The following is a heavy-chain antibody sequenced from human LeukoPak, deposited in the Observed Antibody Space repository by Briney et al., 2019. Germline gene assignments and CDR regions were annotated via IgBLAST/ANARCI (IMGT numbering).Heavy chain of an antibody. J-gene: IGHJ4*02. CDR1: GFTFSSYW. CDR2: IKQDGSEK. V-gene: IGHV3-7*01. CDR3: ARPGDLSGSYYFYY. Sequence: QPGGSLRLSCAASGFTFSSYWMSWVRQAPGKGLEWVANIKQDGSEKYYVDSVKGRFTISRDNAKNSLYLQMNSLRAEDTAVYYCARPGDLSGSYYFYYWGQGTLVTVSS. D-gene: IGHD1-26*01.